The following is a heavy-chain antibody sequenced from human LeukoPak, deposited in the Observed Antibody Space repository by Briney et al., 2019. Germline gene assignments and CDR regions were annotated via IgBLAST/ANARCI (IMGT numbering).Heavy chain of an antibody. V-gene: IGHV5-51*01. D-gene: IGHD4-11*01. CDR1: GYSFTSYW. J-gene: IGHJ5*02. Sequence: GESLKISCKSSGYSFTSYWIGWVRQVPGKGLEWMGIIYPGDSDTRYSPSYQGQITISADKSISTAYLQWSSLHASDTAMYYCARRVEGNYNNWFAACSQGTLVTVSS. CDR2: IYPGDSDT. CDR3: ARRVEGNYNNWFAA.